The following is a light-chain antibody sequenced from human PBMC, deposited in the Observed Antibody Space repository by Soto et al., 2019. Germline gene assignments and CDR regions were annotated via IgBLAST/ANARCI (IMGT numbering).Light chain of an antibody. J-gene: IGLJ3*02. CDR2: EAF. CDR1: NNDVGGYNY. Sequence: QSVLTQPRSVSGSPGQSVTISCTGTNNDVGGYNYVSWYQQHPGKVPKLLIYEAFNRPSGVPDRFSGSRSGNTASLTISGLQAEDEADYYCCSYAGRYTWVFGGGTKVTVL. V-gene: IGLV2-11*01. CDR3: CSYAGRYTWV.